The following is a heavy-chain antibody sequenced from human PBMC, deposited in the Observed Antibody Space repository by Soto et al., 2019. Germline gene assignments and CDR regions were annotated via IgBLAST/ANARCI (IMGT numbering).Heavy chain of an antibody. CDR3: ARDPGASQQLVNWFDP. CDR1: GFSLSTSGVG. Sequence: SGPTLVNPTQTLTLTCTFSGFSLSTSGVGVGWIRQPPGKALEWLALIYWDDDKRYSPSLKSRLTITKDTSKNQVVLTMTNMDPVDTATYYCARDPGASQQLVNWFDPWGQGTLVTVSS. CDR2: IYWDDDK. V-gene: IGHV2-5*02. J-gene: IGHJ5*02. D-gene: IGHD6-13*01.